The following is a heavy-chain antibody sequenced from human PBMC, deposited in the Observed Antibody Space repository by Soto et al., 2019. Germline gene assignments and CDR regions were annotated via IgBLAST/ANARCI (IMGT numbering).Heavy chain of an antibody. CDR2: MNPNSGNT. J-gene: IGHJ6*02. V-gene: IGHV1-8*01. D-gene: IGHD7-27*01. Sequence: ASVKVSCKASGYTFTSYDINWVRQATGQGLEWMGWMNPNSGNTVYAQKFQGRVTMTRNTSISTAYMELSSLRSEDTAVYYCARVRVFEPNCGYYYYYGMDVWGQGTTVTVSS. CDR3: ARVRVFEPNCGYYYYYGMDV. CDR1: GYTFTSYD.